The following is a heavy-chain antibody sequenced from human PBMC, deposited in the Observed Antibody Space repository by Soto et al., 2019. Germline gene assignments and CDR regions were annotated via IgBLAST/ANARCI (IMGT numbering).Heavy chain of an antibody. V-gene: IGHV3-21*01. CDR1: GFTFSSYS. J-gene: IGHJ6*02. CDR3: ARDGYSSGWYDPDGMDV. CDR2: ISSSSSYI. D-gene: IGHD6-19*01. Sequence: TGGSLRLSCAASGFTFSSYSMNWVRQAPGKGLEWVSSISSSSSYIYYADSVKGRFTISRDNAKNSLYLQMNSLRAEDTAVYYCARDGYSSGWYDPDGMDVWGQGTTVTVSS.